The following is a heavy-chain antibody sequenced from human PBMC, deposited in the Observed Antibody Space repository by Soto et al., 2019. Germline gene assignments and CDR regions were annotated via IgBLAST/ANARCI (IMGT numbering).Heavy chain of an antibody. D-gene: IGHD5-12*01. J-gene: IGHJ4*02. V-gene: IGHV1-18*01. CDR3: ARVIVATISEY. CDR2: ISAYNGNT. Sequence: ASLKVSCKTSGYTFTSYGISCGRHAPGQGLEWMGWISAYNGNTNYAQKLQGRVTMTTDTSTSTAYMELRSLRSDDTAVYYCARVIVATISEYWGQGTLVTVSS. CDR1: GYTFTSYG.